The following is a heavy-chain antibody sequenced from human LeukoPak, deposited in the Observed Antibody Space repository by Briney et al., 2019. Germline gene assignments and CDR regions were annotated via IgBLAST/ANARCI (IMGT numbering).Heavy chain of an antibody. CDR2: IDWDDDK. CDR1: GFSLSTSGMC. CDR3: ARTSKGRSPFDY. Sequence: YGPTLVNPTQTLTLTCTFSGFSLSTSGMCVSWIRQPQEKALEWLARIDWDDDKYYSTSLKTRLTISKDTSKTQVVLTMTNMDPVDTATYYCARTSKGRSPFDYWGQGTLVTVSS. J-gene: IGHJ4*02. V-gene: IGHV2-70*11.